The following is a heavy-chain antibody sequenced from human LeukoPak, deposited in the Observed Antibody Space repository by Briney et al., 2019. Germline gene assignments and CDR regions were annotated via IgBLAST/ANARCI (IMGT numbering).Heavy chain of an antibody. J-gene: IGHJ4*02. Sequence: GSLRLSCAASGFIFSNYWMSWVRQAPGKGLEWVASIKQDGSEKYYMDFVKGRFTISKDNAKDSLYLQINSLRAEDTAVYYCAREDHSKYEYWGQGTPVTVSS. CDR3: AREDHSKYEY. V-gene: IGHV3-7*01. CDR2: IKQDGSEK. CDR1: GFIFSNYW. D-gene: IGHD4-11*01.